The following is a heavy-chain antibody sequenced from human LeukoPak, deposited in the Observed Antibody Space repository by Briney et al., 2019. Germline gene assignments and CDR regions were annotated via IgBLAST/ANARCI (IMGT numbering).Heavy chain of an antibody. V-gene: IGHV4-30-4*08. J-gene: IGHJ5*02. CDR3: ARDYFGLGGIDA. Sequence: NTSETLSLTCAVYGGSFSGYYWSWIRQPPGKGLEWIGFIYYRGGTSYNPSLDSRLFISVDTSKSQFSLKLLSVTAADTAVYYCARDYFGLGGIDAWGQGALVTVSS. CDR1: GGSFSGYY. D-gene: IGHD3-10*01. CDR2: IYYRGGT.